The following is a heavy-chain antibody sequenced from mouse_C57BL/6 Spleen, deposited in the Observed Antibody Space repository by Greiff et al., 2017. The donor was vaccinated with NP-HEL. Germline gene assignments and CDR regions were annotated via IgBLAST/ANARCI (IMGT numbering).Heavy chain of an antibody. CDR3: ARGIYYAMDY. J-gene: IGHJ4*01. CDR1: GYTFTSYW. CDR2: IDPSDSYT. V-gene: IGHV1-59*01. Sequence: VQLQQPGAELVRPGTSVKLSCKASGYTFTSYWMHWVKQRPGQGLEWIGVIDPSDSYTNYNQKFKGKATLTVDTSSSTAYMQLSSLTSEDSAVYYCARGIYYAMDYWGQGTSVTVSS.